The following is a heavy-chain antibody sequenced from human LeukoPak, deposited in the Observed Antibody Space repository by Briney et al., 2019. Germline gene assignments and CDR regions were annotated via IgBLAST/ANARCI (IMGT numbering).Heavy chain of an antibody. V-gene: IGHV3-9*01. CDR2: ISWNGYNI. Sequence: GRSLRLSCAASGFTFDDYAMHWVRQAPGKGLEWVSGISWNGYNIGYGDSVKGRFTISRDNAKNSLYLQMNSLRAEDTALYYCAKDIHGSGSHDYFDYWGQGTLDTVSS. CDR3: AKDIHGSGSHDYFDY. J-gene: IGHJ4*02. D-gene: IGHD3-10*01. CDR1: GFTFDDYA.